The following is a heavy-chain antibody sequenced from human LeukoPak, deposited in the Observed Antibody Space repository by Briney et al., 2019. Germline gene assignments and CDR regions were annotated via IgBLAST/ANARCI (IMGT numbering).Heavy chain of an antibody. V-gene: IGHV3-21*01. D-gene: IGHD2-21*02. CDR1: GFTFSTYN. Sequence: PGGSLRLSCEASGFTFSTYNMNWVRQAPGKRLEWVSSITSTSSYVFYADSVKGRFTISRDNAKNSLYLQINSLRAEDTAVYYCARDRVTRDAFDIWGQGTMVTVSS. CDR2: ITSTSSYV. J-gene: IGHJ3*02. CDR3: ARDRVTRDAFDI.